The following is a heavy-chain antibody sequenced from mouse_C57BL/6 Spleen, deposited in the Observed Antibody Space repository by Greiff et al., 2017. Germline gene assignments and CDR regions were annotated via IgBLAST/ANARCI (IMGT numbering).Heavy chain of an antibody. V-gene: IGHV1-50*01. CDR2: IDPSDSYT. Sequence: QVRLQQSGAELVKPGASVKLCCKASGYTFTSYWMQWVKQRPGQGLEWIGEIDPSDSYTNYNQKFKGKATLTVDTSSSTAYMQLSSLTSEDSAVYYCARSTMVTTYFDYWGQGTTLTVSS. CDR3: ARSTMVTTYFDY. J-gene: IGHJ2*01. D-gene: IGHD2-2*01. CDR1: GYTFTSYW.